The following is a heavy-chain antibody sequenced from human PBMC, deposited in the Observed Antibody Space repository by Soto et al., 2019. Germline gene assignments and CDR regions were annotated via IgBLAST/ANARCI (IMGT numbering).Heavy chain of an antibody. J-gene: IGHJ6*03. V-gene: IGHV3-23*01. CDR2: ISGSGGNT. Sequence: EVHLLESGGGLVQPGGSLRLSCAASGFTFNIYAMKWVRQAPGKGLECVSAISGSGGNTYYADSVKGRFTISRDNSKNTLYLQMISLRADDTAVYYCAKVPTYDYYYYMDVWGKGTTVTVSS. CDR3: AKVPTYDYYYYMDV. CDR1: GFTFNIYA.